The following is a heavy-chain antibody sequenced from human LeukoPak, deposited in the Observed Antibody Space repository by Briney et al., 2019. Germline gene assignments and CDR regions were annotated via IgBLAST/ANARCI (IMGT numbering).Heavy chain of an antibody. D-gene: IGHD6-19*01. V-gene: IGHV3-9*01. CDR1: GFTFDDYA. J-gene: IGHJ4*02. CDR2: ISWNSGSI. Sequence: GGSLRLSCAAPGFTFDDYAMHWVRQAPGKGLEWVSGISWNSGSIGYADSVKGRFTISRDNAKNSLYLQMNSLRAEDTALYYCAKGGGQWLVESYFDYWGQGTLVTVSS. CDR3: AKGGGQWLVESYFDY.